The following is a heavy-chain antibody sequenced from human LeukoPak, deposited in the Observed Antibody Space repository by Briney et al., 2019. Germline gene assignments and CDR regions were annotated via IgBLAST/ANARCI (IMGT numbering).Heavy chain of an antibody. D-gene: IGHD6-19*01. J-gene: IGHJ4*02. CDR2: ISYDGSNK. V-gene: IGHV3-30*04. CDR1: GFTFSSYA. Sequence: GGSLRLSCAASGFTFSSYAMPWVRQAPGKGLEWVAVISYDGSNKYYADSVKGRFTISRDNSKNTLYLQMNSLRAEDTAVYYCARDRTVAGVCDYWGQGTLVSVSS. CDR3: ARDRTVAGVCDY.